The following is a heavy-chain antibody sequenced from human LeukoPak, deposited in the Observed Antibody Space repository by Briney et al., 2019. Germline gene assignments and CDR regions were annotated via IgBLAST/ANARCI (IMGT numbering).Heavy chain of an antibody. Sequence: GGSLRLSCSAPGFSFNKYAVHWVRQAPGKGLEYVSGINNDGGSSHYADSAKGRFTISRDKSKNVLYIQLDRLRPGGTALYLCVKTMVGFGGLSRTDGFDIWGQGRMV. CDR3: VKTMVGFGGLSRTDGFDI. V-gene: IGHV3-64D*06. CDR1: GFSFNKYA. CDR2: INNDGGSS. D-gene: IGHD3-10*01. J-gene: IGHJ3*02.